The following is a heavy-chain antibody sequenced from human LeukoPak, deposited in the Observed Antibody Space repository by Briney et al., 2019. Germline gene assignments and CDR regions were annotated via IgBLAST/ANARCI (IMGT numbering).Heavy chain of an antibody. Sequence: GASVKVSCKASGYTFTSYVISWVRQAPRQGLEWMGWINPNSGGTNYAQKFQGRVTMTMDTSISTAYMELSRLRSGDTAVYYCARAYCTNGVCPKYYYYYMDVWGKGTTVTVSS. D-gene: IGHD2-8*01. V-gene: IGHV1-2*02. CDR1: GYTFTSYV. J-gene: IGHJ6*03. CDR2: INPNSGGT. CDR3: ARAYCTNGVCPKYYYYYMDV.